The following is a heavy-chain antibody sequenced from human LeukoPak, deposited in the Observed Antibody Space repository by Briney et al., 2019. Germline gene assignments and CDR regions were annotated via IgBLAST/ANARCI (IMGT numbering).Heavy chain of an antibody. CDR2: ISAYNGNT. V-gene: IGHV1-18*01. CDR3: ARDLQRGDIDY. Sequence: EASVKVSCTASGYTFTSYGISWVRQAPGQGLEWMGWISAYNGNTNYAQKLQGRVTMTTDTSTSTAYMELRSLRSDDTAVYYCARDLQRGDIDYWGQGTLVTVSS. J-gene: IGHJ4*02. CDR1: GYTFTSYG. D-gene: IGHD3-10*01.